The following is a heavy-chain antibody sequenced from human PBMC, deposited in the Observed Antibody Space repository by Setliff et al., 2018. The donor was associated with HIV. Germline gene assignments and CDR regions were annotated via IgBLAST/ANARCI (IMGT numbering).Heavy chain of an antibody. Sequence: GGSLRLSCAASGFTFSSYGMHWVRQAPGKGLEWVAFIRYDGSNQYYAESVKGRFTISRDNAKNSLYLQMNSLRAEDTAVYYCARGGTYSSGFNWFDPWGQGTLVTVSS. J-gene: IGHJ5*02. CDR3: ARGGTYSSGFNWFDP. V-gene: IGHV3-30*02. CDR2: IRYDGSNQ. CDR1: GFTFSSYG. D-gene: IGHD6-19*01.